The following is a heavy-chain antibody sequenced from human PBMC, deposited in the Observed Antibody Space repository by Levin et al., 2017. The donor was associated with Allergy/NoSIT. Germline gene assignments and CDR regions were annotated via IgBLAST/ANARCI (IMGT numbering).Heavy chain of an antibody. J-gene: IGHJ4*02. V-gene: IGHV4-59*01. CDR2: IFHSGST. Sequence: SETLSLTCSVSGGSMSPYYWSWIRQTPGRGLEWIGYIFHSGSTSYNPSLEGRVTISIDKSRTQFSLKLSSVHAADTALYFYARARDSYGYLPLDYWGQGTLAIVST. D-gene: IGHD5-18*01. CDR1: GGSMSPYY. CDR3: ARARDSYGYLPLDY.